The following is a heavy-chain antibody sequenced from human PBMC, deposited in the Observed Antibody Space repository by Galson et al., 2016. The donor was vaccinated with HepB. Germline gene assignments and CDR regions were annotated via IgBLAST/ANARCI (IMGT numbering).Heavy chain of an antibody. D-gene: IGHD2-8*01. CDR1: GYTFTNYW. CDR2: IYAGNSDT. CDR3: ARQNQYTNSWDF. Sequence: QSGAEVKKPGESLQISCEASGYTFTNYWIGWVRQMPGKGLEWMGIIYAGNSDTRYGPSFQDQVTISVNKSFNIAYLHWSSLKATDTAMYFCARQNQYTNSWDFWAQGTLVTAPS. J-gene: IGHJ4*02. V-gene: IGHV5-51*01.